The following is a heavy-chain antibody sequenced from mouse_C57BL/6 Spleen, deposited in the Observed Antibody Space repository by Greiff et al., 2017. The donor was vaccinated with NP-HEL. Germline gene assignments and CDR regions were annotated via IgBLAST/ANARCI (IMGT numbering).Heavy chain of an antibody. CDR3: ARGGNYVPFAY. CDR2: ISDGGSYT. J-gene: IGHJ3*01. D-gene: IGHD2-1*01. V-gene: IGHV5-4*03. Sequence: EVKLMESGGGLVKPGGSLKLSCAASGFTFSSYAMSWVRQTPEKRLEWVATISDGGSYTYYPDNVKGRFTISRDNAKNNLYLQMSHLKSEDTAMYYCARGGNYVPFAYWGQGTLVTVSA. CDR1: GFTFSSYA.